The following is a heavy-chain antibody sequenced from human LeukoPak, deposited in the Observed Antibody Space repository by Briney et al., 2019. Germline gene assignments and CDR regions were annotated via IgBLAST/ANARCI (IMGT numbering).Heavy chain of an antibody. CDR3: AKDSSRPATVTLDY. CDR1: GFIFSDYA. J-gene: IGHJ4*02. V-gene: IGHV3-30-3*01. CDR2: IASDGGNK. D-gene: IGHD2-2*01. Sequence: GGSLRLSCAASGFIFSDYAMHWVRQAPGQGLEWVAVIASDGGNKYYAHSVKGRFTISRDNSKNTLYLQMNSLRAEDTAVYYCAKDSSRPATVTLDYWGQGTLVTVSS.